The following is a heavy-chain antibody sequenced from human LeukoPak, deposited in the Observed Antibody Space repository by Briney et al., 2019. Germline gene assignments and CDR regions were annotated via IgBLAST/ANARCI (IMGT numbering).Heavy chain of an antibody. V-gene: IGHV3-23*01. J-gene: IGHJ4*02. CDR3: AKAATHSSGWYGEDY. Sequence: GGSLRLSCAASGFTFSSYAMSWVRQAPGKGLEWVSAISGSGGSTYYADSVKGRFTISRDNSKNTLYLQMNSLRAEDTAVCYCAKAATHSSGWYGEDYWGQGTLVTVSS. D-gene: IGHD6-19*01. CDR2: ISGSGGST. CDR1: GFTFSSYA.